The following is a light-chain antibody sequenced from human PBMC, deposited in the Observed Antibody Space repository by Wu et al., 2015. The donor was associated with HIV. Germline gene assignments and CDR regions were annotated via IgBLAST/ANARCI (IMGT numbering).Light chain of an antibody. CDR2: KGS. CDR1: QSIGSW. J-gene: IGKJ1*01. CDR3: QQYNSYSS. V-gene: IGKV1-5*03. Sequence: DIQMTQSPSTLSASIGDRVTMTCRASQSIGSWLAWYQQKPGKAPKLLIYKGSTLESGVPSRFSGSGSATEFTFTISSLQPDDFATYHCQQYNSYSSFGQGTKVEIK.